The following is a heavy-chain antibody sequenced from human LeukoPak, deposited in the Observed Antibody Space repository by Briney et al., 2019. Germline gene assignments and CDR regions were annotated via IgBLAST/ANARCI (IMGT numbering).Heavy chain of an antibody. J-gene: IGHJ4*02. CDR1: GFTFSSYA. Sequence: GGSLRLSCAASGFTFSSYAMSWVRQAPGKGLEWVSAISGSGGSTYYADSVKGRFTISRDNSKNMLYLQMNSLRAEDTAVYYCAKAGLGYLGGFDYWGQGTLVTVSS. V-gene: IGHV3-23*01. CDR2: ISGSGGST. D-gene: IGHD5-18*01. CDR3: AKAGLGYLGGFDY.